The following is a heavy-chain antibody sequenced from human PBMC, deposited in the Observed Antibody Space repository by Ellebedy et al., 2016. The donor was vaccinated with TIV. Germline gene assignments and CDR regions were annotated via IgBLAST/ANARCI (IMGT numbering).Heavy chain of an antibody. D-gene: IGHD6-19*01. V-gene: IGHV1-69*13. CDR1: GGTFSSYA. Sequence: SVKVSXXASGGTFSSYAISWVRQAPGQGLEWMGGIIPIFGTANYAQKFQGRVTITADESTSTAYMELSSLRSEDTAVYYCARGRYSSGWQPFDYWGQGTLVTVSS. CDR3: ARGRYSSGWQPFDY. CDR2: IIPIFGTA. J-gene: IGHJ4*02.